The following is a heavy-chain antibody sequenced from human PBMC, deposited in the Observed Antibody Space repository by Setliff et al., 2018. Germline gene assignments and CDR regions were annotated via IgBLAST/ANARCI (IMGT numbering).Heavy chain of an antibody. V-gene: IGHV4-4*08. Sequence: SETLSLTCTVSGDSIINYYWSWIRQPPGKGLEWIGDIYSSGLTYYTPSLRSRATISVDTSKNRFSLQLSSVTAADTAVYYCAGYQGSGSNYKVVNWFDPWGQGTLVTSPQ. J-gene: IGHJ5*02. CDR2: IYSSGLT. CDR3: AGYQGSGSNYKVVNWFDP. CDR1: GDSIINYY. D-gene: IGHD3-10*01.